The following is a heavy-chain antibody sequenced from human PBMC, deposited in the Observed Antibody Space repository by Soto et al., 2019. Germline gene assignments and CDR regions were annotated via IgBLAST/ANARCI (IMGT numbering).Heavy chain of an antibody. D-gene: IGHD5-12*01. CDR3: AREVVSGYDLGY. CDR2: INADNGNT. J-gene: IGHJ4*02. V-gene: IGHV1-3*01. CDR1: GYTFTSFA. Sequence: QVPLVQSGAEVKKPGASVTVSCKASGYTFTSFAIHWVRQAPGHRPEWMGWINADNGNTKYSQRFQGRVTFARDTSANTAYMQVSSVRSEDTAVYFCAREVVSGYDLGYWGQGTLVTVSS.